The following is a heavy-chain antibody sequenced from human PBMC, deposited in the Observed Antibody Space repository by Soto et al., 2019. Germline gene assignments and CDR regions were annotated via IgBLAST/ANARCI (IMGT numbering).Heavy chain of an antibody. V-gene: IGHV3-23*01. CDR2: ISGSGVST. J-gene: IGHJ4*02. D-gene: IGHD3-22*01. Sequence: GGSLRLSCAASGFTFSSYAMSWVRQAPGKGLEWVSAISGSGVSTYYGDSVKGRFTISRDNSKNTLYLQMNSLRAEDTAVYYCANLNYYDSSGYYYPFDYWGQGTLVTVSS. CDR3: ANLNYYDSSGYYYPFDY. CDR1: GFTFSSYA.